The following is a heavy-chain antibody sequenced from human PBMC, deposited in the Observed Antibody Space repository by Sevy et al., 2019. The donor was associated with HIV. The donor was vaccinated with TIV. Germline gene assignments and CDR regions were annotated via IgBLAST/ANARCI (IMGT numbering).Heavy chain of an antibody. J-gene: IGHJ4*02. Sequence: GGSLRLSCAASGFTFSIYTMSWVRQAPGKGLEWVSTFSFGGNTIHYADSVKGRFTISRDNSKNTLYLQMNSLRADDSAVYNCAREGCTVPHDYWGQGTLVTVSS. CDR2: FSFGGNTI. CDR1: GFTFSIYT. V-gene: IGHV3-23*01. CDR3: AREGCTVPHDY. D-gene: IGHD2-8*02.